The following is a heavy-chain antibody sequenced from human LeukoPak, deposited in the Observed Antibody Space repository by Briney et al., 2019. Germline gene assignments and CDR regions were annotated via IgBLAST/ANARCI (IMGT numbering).Heavy chain of an antibody. CDR3: AGGRGRWLQLTRYFDY. V-gene: IGHV4-34*01. CDR2: INHSGST. J-gene: IGHJ4*02. D-gene: IGHD5-24*01. Sequence: SETLSLTCAVYGGSFSGDYWSWIRQPPGKGLEWIGEINHSGSTNYNPSLKSRVTISVDTSKNQFSLKLSSVTAADTAVYHCAGGRGRWLQLTRYFDYWGQGTLVTGSS. CDR1: GGSFSGDY.